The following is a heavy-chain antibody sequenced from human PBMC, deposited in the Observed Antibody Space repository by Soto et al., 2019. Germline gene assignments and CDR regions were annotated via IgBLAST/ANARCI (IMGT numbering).Heavy chain of an antibody. CDR3: AREYGSGSYKWFDP. D-gene: IGHD3-10*01. J-gene: IGHJ5*02. Sequence: PGGSLRLSCAASGFTFSDHYMDWVRQAPGKGLEWVGRTRNKANSYTTEYAASVKGRFTISRDDSKNSLYLQMNSLKTEDTAVYYCAREYGSGSYKWFDPWGQGTLVNVS. V-gene: IGHV3-72*01. CDR1: GFTFSDHY. CDR2: TRNKANSYTT.